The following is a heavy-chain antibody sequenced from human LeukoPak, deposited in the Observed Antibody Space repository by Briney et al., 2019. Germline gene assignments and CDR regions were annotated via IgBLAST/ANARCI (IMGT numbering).Heavy chain of an antibody. CDR2: IDWDDDK. J-gene: IGHJ3*02. CDR3: ARIYSALVDSSGAFDI. CDR1: GFSLSTSGMC. Sequence: SGPTLVNPTQTLTLTCTFSGFSLSTSGMCVSWIRQPPGKALEWLARIDWDDDKYHSTSLETRLTISKDTSKNQVVLTMTNMDPVDTATYYCARIYSALVDSSGAFDIWGQGTMVTVSS. V-gene: IGHV2-70*11. D-gene: IGHD1-26*01.